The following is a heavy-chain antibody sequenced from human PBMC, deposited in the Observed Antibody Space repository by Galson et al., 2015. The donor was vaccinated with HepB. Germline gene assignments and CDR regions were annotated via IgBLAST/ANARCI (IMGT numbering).Heavy chain of an antibody. V-gene: IGHV1-24*01. CDR2: FDPEDGET. D-gene: IGHD3-9*01. CDR1: GYTLTELS. J-gene: IGHJ4*02. CDR3: ATGLRYFDWLSERRFDY. Sequence: SVKVSCKVSGYTLTELSMHWVRQAPGKGLEWMGGFDPEDGETIYAQKFQGRVTMTEDTSTDTAYMELSSLRSEDTAVYYCATGLRYFDWLSERRFDYWGQGTLVTVSS.